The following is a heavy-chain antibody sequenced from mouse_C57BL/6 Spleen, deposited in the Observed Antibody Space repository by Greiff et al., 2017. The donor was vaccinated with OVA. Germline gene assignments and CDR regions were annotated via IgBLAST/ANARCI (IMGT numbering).Heavy chain of an antibody. J-gene: IGHJ2*01. CDR2: ISYDGSN. CDR1: GYSITSGYY. D-gene: IGHD3-3*01. Sequence: DVKLVESGPGLVKPSQSLSLTCSVTGYSITSGYYWNWIRQFPGNKLEWMGYISYDGSNNYNPSLKNRISITRDTSKNQFFLKLNSVTTEDTATYYCARDRGSDYWGQGTTLTVSS. CDR3: ARDRGSDY. V-gene: IGHV3-6*01.